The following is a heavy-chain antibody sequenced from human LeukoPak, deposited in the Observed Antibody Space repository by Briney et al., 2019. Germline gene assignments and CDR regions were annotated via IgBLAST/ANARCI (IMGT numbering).Heavy chain of an antibody. CDR1: GFTFSNYA. V-gene: IGHV3-23*01. CDR2: ISGSGGST. D-gene: IGHD2-8*01. J-gene: IGHJ5*02. CDR3: AKGDGVNHYRWFDP. Sequence: PGGSLRLSCAASGFTFSNYAMNWVRLAPEKGLEWVSGISGSGGSTYYADSVKGRFTISRDNSKNTLYLQMNSLRAEDTALYYCAKGDGVNHYRWFDPWGQGTLVTVSS.